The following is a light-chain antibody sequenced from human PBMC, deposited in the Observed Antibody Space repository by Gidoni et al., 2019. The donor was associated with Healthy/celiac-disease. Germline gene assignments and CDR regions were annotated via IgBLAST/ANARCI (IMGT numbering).Light chain of an antibody. CDR1: QSVLYSSNNKNY. V-gene: IGKV4-1*01. CDR2: WAS. J-gene: IGKJ3*01. CDR3: QQYYSTPLT. Sequence: DIVMTQSPDSLAVSLGERATINCKSSQSVLYSSNNKNYLAWYQQKPGQPPKLLIYWASTRESGVPDRFSGSGSGKDFTLTISSLQAEDGAVYYCQQYYSTPLTFGPXTKVDIK.